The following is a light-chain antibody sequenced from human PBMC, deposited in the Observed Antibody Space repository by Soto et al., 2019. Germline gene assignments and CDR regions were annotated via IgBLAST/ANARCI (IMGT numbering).Light chain of an antibody. CDR3: QQYKNWPPLT. J-gene: IGKJ4*01. CDR1: QSVDTN. V-gene: IGKV3-15*01. Sequence: IVMTQSPAILSVSPGERATLSCRASQSVDTNLAWYQQKPGQAPRLLIHGASTRATGIPARFSGSGSGTEFTLTISSLQPDDYAVYYCQQYKNWPPLTFGGGTTVEI. CDR2: GAS.